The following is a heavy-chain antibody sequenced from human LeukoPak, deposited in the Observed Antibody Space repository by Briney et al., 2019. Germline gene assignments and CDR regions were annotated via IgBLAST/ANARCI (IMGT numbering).Heavy chain of an antibody. V-gene: IGHV4-59*01. J-gene: IGHJ2*01. CDR1: GGSISSYY. CDR2: IYYRGST. CDR3: VRRGVLWFGELSYYYFDL. Sequence: SETLSLTCTVSGGSISSYYWSWIRQPPGKGLEWIGYIYYRGSTNYNPSLMSRASISVDTSKNQFSLKLDSLTAADTAVYYCVRRGVLWFGELSYYYFDLWGRGTLVAVS. D-gene: IGHD3-10*01.